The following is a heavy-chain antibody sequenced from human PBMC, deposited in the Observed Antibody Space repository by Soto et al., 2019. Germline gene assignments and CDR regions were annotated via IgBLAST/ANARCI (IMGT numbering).Heavy chain of an antibody. CDR1: GFTFSPYG. CDR2: ISYAGRNQ. Sequence: QVQLVESGGGVVQPGMSLRLSCAASGFTFSPYGMHWVRQAPGKGLEWVAVISYAGRNQFYADSVTGRFTISRDNSKKALYLQTNSLRSEDTAVYYWTEDDSTYYCDSHGHYTYFLHWGQATLVTVSS. CDR3: TEDDSTYYCDSHGHYTYFLH. J-gene: IGHJ1*01. V-gene: IGHV3-30*18. D-gene: IGHD3-22*01.